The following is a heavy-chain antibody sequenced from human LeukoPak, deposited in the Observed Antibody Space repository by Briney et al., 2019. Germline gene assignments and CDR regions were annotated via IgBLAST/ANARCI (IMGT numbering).Heavy chain of an antibody. CDR2: INHSGST. J-gene: IGHJ3*02. V-gene: IGHV4-34*01. CDR1: GDSISNYY. CDR3: ARGTTLRYFDWLKRAFDI. D-gene: IGHD3-9*01. Sequence: SETLSLTCTVSGDSISNYYWSWIRQPPGKGLEWIGEINHSGSTNYNPSLKSRVTISVDTSKNQFSLKLSSVTAADTAVYYCARGTTLRYFDWLKRAFDIWGQGTMVTVSS.